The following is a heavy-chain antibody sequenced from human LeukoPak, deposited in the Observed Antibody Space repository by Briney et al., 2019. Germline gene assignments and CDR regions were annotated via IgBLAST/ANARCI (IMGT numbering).Heavy chain of an antibody. V-gene: IGHV3-7*01. D-gene: IGHD3-10*01. CDR2: IKQDGSEE. CDR1: GFTFSSYW. Sequence: PGGSLRLSCAASGFTFSSYWMSWVRQAPGKGLEWVANIKQDGSEEYYVDSVKGRFTISRDNAKNSLYLQMNSLRAEDTAVYYCARSPAGGFGGYDHWGQGTLVTVSS. CDR3: ARSPAGGFGGYDH. J-gene: IGHJ5*02.